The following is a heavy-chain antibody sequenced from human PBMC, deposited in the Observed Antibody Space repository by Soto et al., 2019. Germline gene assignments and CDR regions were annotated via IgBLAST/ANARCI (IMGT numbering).Heavy chain of an antibody. CDR1: GTSISSYY. CDR2: IHYSGTT. J-gene: IGHJ4*02. V-gene: IGHV4-59*01. D-gene: IGHD2-8*01. CDR3: ARYYSYAIDY. Sequence: SETLSLTCTVSGTSISSYYCSWIRQPPGKGLEWIANIHYSGTTNYNPSLASRVTLSVDTSKNQFSLKMTSVTAADRAMYFCARYYSYAIDYWGRGTLVTVSS.